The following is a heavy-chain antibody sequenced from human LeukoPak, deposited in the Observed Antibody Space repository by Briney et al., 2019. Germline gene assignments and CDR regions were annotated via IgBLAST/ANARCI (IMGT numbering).Heavy chain of an antibody. D-gene: IGHD2-21*02. Sequence: SETLSLTCTVSGGSLSSYYWSWIRQPPGKGLEWIAYIYYSGKTNYNPSLKSRVTISVDTSKNQFSLKLSSVTAADTALYYCARHGGHSGDPMPFDSWGQGTLVTVSS. J-gene: IGHJ4*02. CDR3: ARHGGHSGDPMPFDS. CDR2: IYYSGKT. V-gene: IGHV4-59*08. CDR1: GGSLSSYY.